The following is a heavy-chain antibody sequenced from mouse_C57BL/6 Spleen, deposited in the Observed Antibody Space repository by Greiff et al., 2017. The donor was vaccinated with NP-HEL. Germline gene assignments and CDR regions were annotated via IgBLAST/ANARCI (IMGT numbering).Heavy chain of an antibody. Sequence: QVQLQQPGAELVKPGASVKLSCKASGYTFTSYWMHWVKQRPGQGLEWIGMIHPNSGSTNYNEKFKSKATLTVDKSSSTAYTQLSSLTSEDSAVYYCATYYDYDGGAMDYWGQGTSVTVSS. CDR3: ATYYDYDGGAMDY. D-gene: IGHD2-4*01. V-gene: IGHV1-64*01. CDR2: IHPNSGST. CDR1: GYTFTSYW. J-gene: IGHJ4*01.